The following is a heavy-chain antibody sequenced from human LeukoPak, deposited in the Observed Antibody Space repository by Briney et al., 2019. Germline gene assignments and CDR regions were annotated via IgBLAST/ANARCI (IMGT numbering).Heavy chain of an antibody. J-gene: IGHJ4*02. D-gene: IGHD3-16*01. V-gene: IGHV3-48*04. CDR3: ARGVEY. CDR1: GFTFSSYC. CDR2: ISSSGGTI. Sequence: PGGSLRLSCAASGFTFSSYCMSWVRQAPGKGLEWVSYISSSGGTIYYADSVKGRFTISRDNAKNSLYLQMNRLRPEDRAVYYWARGVEYWGQGPLVTVS.